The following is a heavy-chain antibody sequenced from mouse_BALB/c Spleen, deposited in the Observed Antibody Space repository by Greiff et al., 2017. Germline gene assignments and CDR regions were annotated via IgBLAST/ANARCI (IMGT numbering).Heavy chain of an antibody. Sequence: DVKLVESGGGLVKLGGSLKLSCAASGFTFSSYYMSWVRQTPEKRLELVAAINSNGGSTYYPDTVKGRFTISRDNAKNTLYLQMSSLKSEDTALYYCARQGYGYYAMDYWGQGTSVTVSS. CDR2: INSNGGST. V-gene: IGHV5-6-2*01. D-gene: IGHD1-1*02. J-gene: IGHJ4*01. CDR3: ARQGYGYYAMDY. CDR1: GFTFSSYY.